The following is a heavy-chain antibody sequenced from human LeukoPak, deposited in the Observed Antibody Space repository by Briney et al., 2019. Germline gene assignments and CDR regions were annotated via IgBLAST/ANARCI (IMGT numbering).Heavy chain of an antibody. Sequence: PGGSLRLSCAASGFTFSDYYMSWIHQAPGKGLEWVSYISSSGSTIYYADSVKGRFTISRDNAKNSLYLQMNSLRAEDTAVYYCARDSGATVALVYFDYWGQGTLVTVSS. J-gene: IGHJ4*02. V-gene: IGHV3-11*01. CDR3: ARDSGATVALVYFDY. CDR2: ISSSGSTI. CDR1: GFTFSDYY. D-gene: IGHD1-26*01.